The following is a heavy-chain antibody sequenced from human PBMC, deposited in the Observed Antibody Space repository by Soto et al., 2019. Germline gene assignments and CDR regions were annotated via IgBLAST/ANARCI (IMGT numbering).Heavy chain of an antibody. Sequence: QITLKESGPTLAQPPQTLMLTCTFSGFSISTSGESVACFRQPPGKALERLALLYWNEDKRYTPSPKSRLTISKNTAKDHVVLSMTDMDPADTATYFCAHTTSVYYFPYFHLLGQGTLVTFS. D-gene: IGHD3-22*01. J-gene: IGHJ1*01. CDR2: LYWNEDK. V-gene: IGHV2-5*01. CDR1: GFSISTSGES. CDR3: AHTTSVYYFPYFHL.